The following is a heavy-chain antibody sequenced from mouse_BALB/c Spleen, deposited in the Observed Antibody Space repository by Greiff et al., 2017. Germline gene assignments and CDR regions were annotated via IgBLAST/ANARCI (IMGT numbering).Heavy chain of an antibody. CDR3: GYVDY. CDR1: GFNIKDYY. J-gene: IGHJ2*01. Sequence: VQLKQSGAELVRPGASVKLSCTASGFNIKDYYMHWVKQRPEQGLEWIGWIDPENGNTKYDPKFQGKASITTDTSSNTAYLQLSSLTSEDTAVCYCGYVDYWGQGTTLTVSS. V-gene: IGHV14-1*02. CDR2: IDPENGNT.